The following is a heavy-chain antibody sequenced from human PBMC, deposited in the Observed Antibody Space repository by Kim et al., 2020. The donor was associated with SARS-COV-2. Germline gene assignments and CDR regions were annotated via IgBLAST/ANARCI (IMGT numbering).Heavy chain of an antibody. V-gene: IGHV3-33*01. Sequence: GGSLRLSCAASGFTFSSYGMHWVRQAPGKGLEWVAVIWYDGSNKYYADSVKGRFTISRDNSKNTLYLQINSLRAEDTAVYYCARDPVAAIDPYYYGMDVWGQGTTVTVSS. CDR1: GFTFSSYG. D-gene: IGHD2-15*01. J-gene: IGHJ6*02. CDR2: IWYDGSNK. CDR3: ARDPVAAIDPYYYGMDV.